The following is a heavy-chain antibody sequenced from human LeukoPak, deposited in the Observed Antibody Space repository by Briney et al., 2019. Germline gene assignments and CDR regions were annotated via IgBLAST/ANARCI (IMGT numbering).Heavy chain of an antibody. CDR1: GDSISNFY. V-gene: IGHV4-59*08. Sequence: SETLSLTCSVSGDSISNFYWNWIRQPPGKRLEWIGNIHYSGNSNYNPSLQGRVTISIDTFRKQLFLKLTSVTAADTAVYYCALAPNSNWFDFWGQGTLVTVSS. CDR3: ALAPNSNWFDF. J-gene: IGHJ5*01. CDR2: IHYSGNS.